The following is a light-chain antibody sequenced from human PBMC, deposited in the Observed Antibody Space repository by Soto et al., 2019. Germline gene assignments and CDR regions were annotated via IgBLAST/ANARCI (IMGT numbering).Light chain of an antibody. CDR1: QSVSSY. Sequence: EVVLTQSPATLSLSPGETATLSCRASQSVSSYLAWYQQKPGQAPRLLIYDASKTATGIPARFSGSGSGTDFTLTISSLEPEDFAVYYCQHRSGWPPSLTFGGGTKVEIK. J-gene: IGKJ4*01. CDR2: DAS. V-gene: IGKV3-11*01. CDR3: QHRSGWPPSLT.